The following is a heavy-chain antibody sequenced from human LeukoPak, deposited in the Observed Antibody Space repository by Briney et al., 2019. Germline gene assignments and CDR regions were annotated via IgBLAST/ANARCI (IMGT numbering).Heavy chain of an antibody. V-gene: IGHV3-30-3*01. Sequence: PGGSLRLSCAASGFTFNDYAMYWVRQTPGKGLEWVTLISYDGYDKSYADSVRGRFTISRDNSKNTLYLQMDSLRGDDTAVYYCARDFFPIVDSSWYEIGYWGQGTLVTVSS. CDR3: ARDFFPIVDSSWYEIGY. CDR2: ISYDGYDK. D-gene: IGHD6-13*01. CDR1: GFTFNDYA. J-gene: IGHJ4*02.